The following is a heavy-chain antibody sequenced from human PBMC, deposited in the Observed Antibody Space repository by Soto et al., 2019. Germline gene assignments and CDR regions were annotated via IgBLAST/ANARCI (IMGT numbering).Heavy chain of an antibody. Sequence: SETLSLTCAVYGGSFSGYYWSWIRQPPGKGLEWIGEINHSGSTNYNPSLKSRVTISVDTSKNQFSLKLSSVTAADTAVYYCARTNYYGSGSYYNPVKGMDVWGDGTTVTVSS. D-gene: IGHD3-10*01. CDR2: INHSGST. CDR1: GGSFSGYY. J-gene: IGHJ6*04. V-gene: IGHV4-34*01. CDR3: ARTNYYGSGSYYNPVKGMDV.